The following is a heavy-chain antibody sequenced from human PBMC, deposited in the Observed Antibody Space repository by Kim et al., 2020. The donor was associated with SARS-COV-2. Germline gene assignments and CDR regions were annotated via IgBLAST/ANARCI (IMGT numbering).Heavy chain of an antibody. Sequence: GGSLRLSCAASGFTFSSYWMHWVRQAPGKGLVWVSRINSDGSSTSYADSVKGRFTISRDNAKNTLYLQMNSLRAEDTAVYYCARDRYSSGWFSVVSAHYYYDYGMDVWGQGTTVTVSS. V-gene: IGHV3-74*01. CDR2: INSDGSST. CDR3: ARDRYSSGWFSVVSAHYYYDYGMDV. J-gene: IGHJ6*02. D-gene: IGHD6-19*01. CDR1: GFTFSSYW.